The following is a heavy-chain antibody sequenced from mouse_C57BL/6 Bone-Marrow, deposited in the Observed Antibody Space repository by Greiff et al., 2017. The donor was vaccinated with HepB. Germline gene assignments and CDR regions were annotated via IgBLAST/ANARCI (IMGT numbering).Heavy chain of an antibody. V-gene: IGHV14-4*01. CDR1: GFNIKDDY. CDR2: IDPENGDT. D-gene: IGHD2-5*01. CDR3: TAYYSNYFDY. J-gene: IGHJ2*01. Sequence: EVQLQQSGAELVRPGASVKLSCTASGFNIKDDYMHWVKQRPEQGLEWIGWIDPENGDTEYASKFQGKATITADTSSNTAYLKLSSLTSEDTAVYYCTAYYSNYFDYWGQGTTLTVSS.